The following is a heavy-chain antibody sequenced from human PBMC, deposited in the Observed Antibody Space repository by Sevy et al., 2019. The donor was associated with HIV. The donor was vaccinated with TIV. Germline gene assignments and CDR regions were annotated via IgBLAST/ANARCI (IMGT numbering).Heavy chain of an antibody. CDR2: ISISGADK. Sequence: GGSLRLSCAASGFTFSSYWMSWVRQAPGKGLEWVSSISISGADKYYADSVKGRFTISRDNSQNRLYLKMNSLRAEDTALYYCAKALVETEDKNEFDPWGQGTLVTVSS. V-gene: IGHV3-23*01. J-gene: IGHJ5*02. CDR1: GFTFSSYW. D-gene: IGHD2-8*02. CDR3: AKALVETEDKNEFDP.